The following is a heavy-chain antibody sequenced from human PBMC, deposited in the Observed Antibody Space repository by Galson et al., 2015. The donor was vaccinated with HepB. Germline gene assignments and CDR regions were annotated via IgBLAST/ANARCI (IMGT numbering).Heavy chain of an antibody. CDR1: GYTFTSYG. CDR3: ARDSSLYCSGGSCYGSPFDY. CDR2: ISAYNGNT. V-gene: IGHV1-18*04. J-gene: IGHJ4*02. Sequence: SVKVSCKASGYTFTSYGISWVRQAPGQGLEWMGWISAYNGNTNYAQKLQGRVTMTTDTSTSTAYMELRSLRSDDTAVYYCARDSSLYCSGGSCYGSPFDYWGQGTLVTVSS. D-gene: IGHD2-15*01.